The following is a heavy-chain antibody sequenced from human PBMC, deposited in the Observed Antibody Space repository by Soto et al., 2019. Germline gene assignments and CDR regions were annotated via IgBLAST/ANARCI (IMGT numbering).Heavy chain of an antibody. CDR3: ARGEQWLALDY. CDR1: GFTVSSNY. V-gene: IGHV3-66*01. J-gene: IGHJ4*02. CDR2: IYSGGST. Sequence: EVQLEESGGGLVQPGGSLRLSCAASGFTVSSNYMSWVRQAPGKGLEWVSVIYSGGSTYYADSVKGRFTISRDNSKNTLYLQMNSLRAEDTAVYYCARGEQWLALDYWGQGTLVTVSS. D-gene: IGHD6-19*01.